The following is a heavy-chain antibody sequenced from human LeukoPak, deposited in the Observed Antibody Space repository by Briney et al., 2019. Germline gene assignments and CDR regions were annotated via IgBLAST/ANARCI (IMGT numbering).Heavy chain of an antibody. D-gene: IGHD6-19*01. Sequence: PSETLSLTCTVSGGSISSSSYYWGWIRQPPGKGLEWIGSIYYSGSTYYNPSLKSRVTISVDTSKNQFSLELSSVTAADTAVYYCARLQSGIAVAAIDVRYYYYMDVWGKGTTVTVSS. CDR2: IYYSGST. V-gene: IGHV4-39*01. CDR1: GGSISSSSYY. J-gene: IGHJ6*03. CDR3: ARLQSGIAVAAIDVRYYYYMDV.